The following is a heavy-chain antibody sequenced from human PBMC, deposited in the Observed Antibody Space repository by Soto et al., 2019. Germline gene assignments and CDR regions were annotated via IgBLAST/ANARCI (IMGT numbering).Heavy chain of an antibody. CDR2: IIPILGIA. J-gene: IGHJ4*02. D-gene: IGHD3-10*01. V-gene: IGHV1-69*02. CDR3: ARGAVGVRGVIRTIVDY. Sequence: GASVKVSCKASGGTFSSYTISWVRQAPGQGLEWMGRIIPILGIANYAQKFQGRATITADKSTSTAYMELSSLRSEDTAVYYCARGAVGVRGVIRTIVDYWGQGTLVTVSS. CDR1: GGTFSSYT.